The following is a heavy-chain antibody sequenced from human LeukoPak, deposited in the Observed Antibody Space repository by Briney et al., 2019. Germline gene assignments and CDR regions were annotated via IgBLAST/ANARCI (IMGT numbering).Heavy chain of an antibody. Sequence: SETLSLTCTVSGGSITSYYWGWIRQPPGKGLEWIGSIYYSGSTYYNPSLKSRVTISVDTSKNQFSLKLSSVTAADTAVYYCARDIYSNYAYFDYWGQGTLVTVSS. CDR3: ARDIYSNYAYFDY. CDR2: IYYSGST. V-gene: IGHV4-39*07. J-gene: IGHJ4*02. CDR1: GGSITSYY. D-gene: IGHD4-11*01.